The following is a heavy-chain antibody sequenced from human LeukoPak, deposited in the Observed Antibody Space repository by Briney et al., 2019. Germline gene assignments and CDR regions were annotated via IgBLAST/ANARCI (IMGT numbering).Heavy chain of an antibody. J-gene: IGHJ4*02. CDR3: ARGRGYSYGSHDY. Sequence: GGSLRLSCAASGFTFTTFAMHWVRQAPGKELEWVAIISHDGSQKYYADSVKGRFTISRDNSKNTLYLQMNSLRAEDTAVYYCARGRGYSYGSHDYWGQGTLVTVSS. CDR2: ISHDGSQK. CDR1: GFTFTTFA. D-gene: IGHD5-18*01. V-gene: IGHV3-30-3*01.